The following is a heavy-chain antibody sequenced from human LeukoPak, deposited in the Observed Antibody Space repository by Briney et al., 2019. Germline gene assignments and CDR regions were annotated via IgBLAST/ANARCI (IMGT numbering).Heavy chain of an antibody. CDR1: GFNFDDYG. Sequence: PGGSLRLSCAASGFNFDDYGMSWVRQAPGKGLEWVSGINWNGGFRTYADSVKGRFTISRDNAKNSLLLQMNSLRPEDTAFYYCARHRGQYEYGQVDYWGQGSLVTVFS. CDR2: INWNGGFR. CDR3: ARHRGQYEYGQVDY. V-gene: IGHV3-20*04. D-gene: IGHD2/OR15-2a*01. J-gene: IGHJ4*02.